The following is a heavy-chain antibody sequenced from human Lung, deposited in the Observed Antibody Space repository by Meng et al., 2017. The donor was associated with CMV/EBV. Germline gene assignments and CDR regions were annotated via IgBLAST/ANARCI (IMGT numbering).Heavy chain of an antibody. CDR1: GFTVSSNY. D-gene: IGHD6-6*01. Sequence: SCAASGFTVSSNYMSWVRQAPGKGLEWVSDIYSGGSTYYADSVKGRFTISRDNSKNTLYLQMNSLRAEDTAVYYCHEYSSSSGDDAFDIWGQGTMVTVSS. CDR3: HEYSSSSGDDAFDI. V-gene: IGHV3-66*02. CDR2: IYSGGST. J-gene: IGHJ3*02.